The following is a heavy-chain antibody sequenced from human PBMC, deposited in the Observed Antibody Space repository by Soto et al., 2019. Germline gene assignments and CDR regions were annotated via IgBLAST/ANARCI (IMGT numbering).Heavy chain of an antibody. V-gene: IGHV4-34*01. J-gene: IGHJ5*02. CDR1: GGSFSGYY. D-gene: IGHD2-8*01. CDR2: INHSGST. CDR3: ARGDCTNGVCWNWFDP. Sequence: SETLSLTCAVYGGSFSGYYWSWIRQPPGKGLEWIGEINHSGSTNYNPSLKSRVTISVDTSKNQFSLKLSSVTAADTAVYYCARGDCTNGVCWNWFDPWGQGTLVTVSS.